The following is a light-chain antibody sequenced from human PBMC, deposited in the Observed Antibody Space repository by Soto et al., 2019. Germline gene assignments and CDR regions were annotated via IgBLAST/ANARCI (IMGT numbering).Light chain of an antibody. V-gene: IGKV3-15*01. CDR1: QSVSSN. CDR2: GAS. Sequence: EIVMTQSPATLSVSPGERATLSCRASQSVSSNLAWYQQKPDQAPRLLIYGASTRATGIPARFSGSGSGTEFTLTISSLQSEDFAVYYCQQYNNWPLRTFGQGTKVDIK. J-gene: IGKJ1*01. CDR3: QQYNNWPLRT.